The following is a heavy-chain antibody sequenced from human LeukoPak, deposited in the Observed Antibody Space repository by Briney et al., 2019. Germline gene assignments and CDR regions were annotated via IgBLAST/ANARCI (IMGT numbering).Heavy chain of an antibody. CDR3: ARDRGKGGYVDY. CDR1: GLTFSSYA. Sequence: PGGSLRLSCAASGLTFSSYAMHWVRQAPGKGLEWVAVIRYDESNRLHSDSVKGRFTISRDNSKNTLYLQMNGLRAEDTAVYYCARDRGKGGYVDYWGQGTLVTVSS. J-gene: IGHJ4*02. V-gene: IGHV3-33*01. CDR2: IRYDESNR. D-gene: IGHD3-10*01.